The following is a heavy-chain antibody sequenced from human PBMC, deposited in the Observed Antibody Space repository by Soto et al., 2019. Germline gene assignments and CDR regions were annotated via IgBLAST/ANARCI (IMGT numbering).Heavy chain of an antibody. CDR1: GFTFSTYS. Sequence: EVKLVESGGDLVQPGGSLRLSCAASGFTFSTYSMNWVRQAPGKGLEGVSYISSRSYTIYYVDSVKGRFTISRDNAKNSLYLQMNSLRDEDTAVYYCARGGSSSDNGMDVWGQGTTVTVSS. V-gene: IGHV3-48*02. CDR3: ARGGSSSDNGMDV. D-gene: IGHD6-6*01. CDR2: ISSRSYTI. J-gene: IGHJ6*02.